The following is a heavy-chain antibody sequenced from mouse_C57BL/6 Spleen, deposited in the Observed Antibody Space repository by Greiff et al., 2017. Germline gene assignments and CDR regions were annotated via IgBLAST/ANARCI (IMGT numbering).Heavy chain of an antibody. J-gene: IGHJ2*01. D-gene: IGHD4-1*01. CDR3: TTANWNYFDY. V-gene: IGHV6-3*01. CDR1: GFTFSNYW. CDR2: IRLKSGNYAT. Sequence: EVKVEESGGGLVQPGGSMKLSCVASGFTFSNYWMNWVRQSPEKGLEWVAHIRLKSGNYATPYAESVKGRFTISRDDSKSSVYLQMNNLRAKDTGIYYCTTANWNYFDYWGQGTTLTVSS.